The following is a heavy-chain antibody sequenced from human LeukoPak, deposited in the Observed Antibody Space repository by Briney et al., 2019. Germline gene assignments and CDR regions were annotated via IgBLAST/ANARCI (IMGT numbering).Heavy chain of an antibody. CDR2: IKEDGSER. CDR3: ARCPMAGLNRLLLDY. Sequence: PGGSLRLSCEGSAFIFSGHWMNWVRQTPGKGLKWVASIKEDGSERQYVDSVKGRFSISRDNTKGSLFLQLNSLRAEDTAVYYCARCPMAGLNRLLLDYWGQGTLVTVSS. D-gene: IGHD6-19*01. CDR1: AFIFSGHW. V-gene: IGHV3-7*03. J-gene: IGHJ4*02.